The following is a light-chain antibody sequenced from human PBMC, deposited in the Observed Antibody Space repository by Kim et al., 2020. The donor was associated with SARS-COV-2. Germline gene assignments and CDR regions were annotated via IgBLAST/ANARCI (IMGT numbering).Light chain of an antibody. CDR3: QQSFTTPLT. CDR1: QTIGKS. J-gene: IGKJ5*01. V-gene: IGKV1-39*01. CDR2: DAS. Sequence: DIQMTQSPSQLSASIGDTVTMTCRASQTIGKSVNWYQQKPGRAPNIVIFDASSLKTGVPSRFSGSVSGVDFTLTISSLQPDDLGTYYCQQSFTTPLTFGQGTRLEIK.